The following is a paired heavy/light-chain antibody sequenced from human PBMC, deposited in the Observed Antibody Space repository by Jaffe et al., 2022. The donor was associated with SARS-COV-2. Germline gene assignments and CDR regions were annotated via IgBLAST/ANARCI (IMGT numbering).Heavy chain of an antibody. CDR1: GDTFSSYS. J-gene: IGHJ4*02. Sequence: QVQLVQSGAEVKKPGSSVKVSCKASGDTFSSYSISWVRQAPGQGLEWMGRIIPILGISNYAQKFQGRVTITADKSTSTVYMELSSLRSEDTAVYYCASPRRLPTGDFDYWGQGTLVTVSS. V-gene: IGHV1-69*02. D-gene: IGHD5-12*01. CDR3: ASPRRLPTGDFDY. CDR2: IIPILGIS.
Light chain of an antibody. J-gene: IGKJ3*01. Sequence: EIVLTQSPGTLSLSPGERATLSCRASQSVSSSYLAWYQQKPGQAPRLLIYGASSRATGIPDRFSGSGSGTDFTLTISRLEPEDFAVYYCQQYGTSLFTFGPGTKVDIK. CDR2: GAS. V-gene: IGKV3-20*01. CDR3: QQYGTSLFT. CDR1: QSVSSSY.